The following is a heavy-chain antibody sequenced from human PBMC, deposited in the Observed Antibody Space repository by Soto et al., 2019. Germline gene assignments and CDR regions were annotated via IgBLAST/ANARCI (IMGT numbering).Heavy chain of an antibody. V-gene: IGHV3-48*03. J-gene: IGHJ4*02. CDR1: GLIVSTSQ. Sequence: GGSQRLSCAASGLIVSTSQMTWYRQAPGKGLEWVSYIGRSGSRVYYADSVKGRFTISRDNAKNSLYLQMNSLRPEDTAVYYCVRDFDFWGQGTLVTVSS. CDR3: VRDFDF. CDR2: IGRSGSRV. D-gene: IGHD4-17*01.